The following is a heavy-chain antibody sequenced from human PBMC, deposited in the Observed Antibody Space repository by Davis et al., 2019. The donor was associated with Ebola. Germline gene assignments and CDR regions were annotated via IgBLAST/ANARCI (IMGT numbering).Heavy chain of an antibody. D-gene: IGHD4-17*01. J-gene: IGHJ6*02. CDR1: GGSISSSSYY. CDR2: IYHSGST. V-gene: IGHV4-39*07. CDR3: ARGVGERYYYGMDV. Sequence: MPSETLSLTCTVSGGSISSSSYYWGWIRQPPGKGLEWIGEIYHSGSTNYNPSLKSRVTISVDKSKNQFSLKLSSVTAADTAVYYCARGVGERYYYGMDVWGQGTTVTVSS.